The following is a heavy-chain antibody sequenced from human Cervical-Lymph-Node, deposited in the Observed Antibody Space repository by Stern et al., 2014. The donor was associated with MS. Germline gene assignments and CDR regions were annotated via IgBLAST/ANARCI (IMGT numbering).Heavy chain of an antibody. D-gene: IGHD2-21*02. CDR3: ARGAYCGGDCYWGWFDS. CDR2: IIPIFGSK. V-gene: IGHV1-69*01. J-gene: IGHJ5*01. Sequence: QMQLVQSGAEVTKPGSSVKVSCKASGGTFSDYAISWVRQAPGTGLEWMGGIIPIFGSKDYAQNFQGRVTITADESTTTAYMDLSSLRSEDTAVYYCARGAYCGGDCYWGWFDSWGQGTLVTVSS. CDR1: GGTFSDYA.